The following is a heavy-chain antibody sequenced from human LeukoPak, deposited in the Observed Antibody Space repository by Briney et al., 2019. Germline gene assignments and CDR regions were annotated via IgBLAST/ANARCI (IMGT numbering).Heavy chain of an antibody. D-gene: IGHD3-10*01. CDR3: ARDGGATMVRGVATYDS. J-gene: IGHJ4*02. Sequence: GGSLRLSCAASGFTFTNAWMSWVRQAPGKGLEWVGRIKSKTDGGTTDYAAPVKGRFTISRDNAKSSLFLQMNSLRAEDTAVYYCARDGGATMVRGVATYDSWGQGTLVTVSS. CDR2: IKSKTDGGTT. CDR1: GFTFTNAW. V-gene: IGHV3-15*01.